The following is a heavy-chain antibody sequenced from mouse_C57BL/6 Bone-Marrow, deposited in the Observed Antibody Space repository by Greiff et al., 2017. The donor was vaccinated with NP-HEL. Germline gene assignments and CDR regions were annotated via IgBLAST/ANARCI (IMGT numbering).Heavy chain of an antibody. CDR3: ARAGYDYDDGFAY. J-gene: IGHJ3*01. D-gene: IGHD2-4*01. Sequence: VQLVESGPGLVQPSQSLSITCTVSGFSLTSYGVHWVRQSPGKGLEWLGVIWSGGSTDYNAAFISRLSISKDNSKSQVFFKMNSLQADDTAIYYCARAGYDYDDGFAYWGQGTLVTVSA. V-gene: IGHV2-2*01. CDR2: IWSGGST. CDR1: GFSLTSYG.